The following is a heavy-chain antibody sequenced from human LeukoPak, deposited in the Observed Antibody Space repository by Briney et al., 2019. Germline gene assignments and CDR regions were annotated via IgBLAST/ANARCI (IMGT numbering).Heavy chain of an antibody. CDR3: VRGYSFGPYGMDV. D-gene: IGHD2-15*01. J-gene: IGHJ6*02. V-gene: IGHV3-64D*09. Sequence: GGSLRHSCAGAGFTFSNYGMHWVRQAPGKGLEYVSAISDSGGSTYYADSVKGRFTISRDNSKNTLYLQMSSLRAEDTAVYFCVRGYSFGPYGMDVWGQGTTVTVSS. CDR1: GFTFSNYG. CDR2: ISDSGGST.